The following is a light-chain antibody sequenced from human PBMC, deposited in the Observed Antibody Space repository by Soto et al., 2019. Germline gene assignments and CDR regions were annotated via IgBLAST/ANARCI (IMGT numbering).Light chain of an antibody. J-gene: IGLJ2*01. Sequence: QSALTQPASVSGSPGQSITISCTGTSSDVGGYNYVSWYQHHPGKAPKLMIYDVTNRPSGVSNRFSGSKSGNTASLTISGLQAEDEADYYCTSYTTSSPYVVFDGGTKLTVL. CDR2: DVT. V-gene: IGLV2-14*03. CDR1: SSDVGGYNY. CDR3: TSYTTSSPYVV.